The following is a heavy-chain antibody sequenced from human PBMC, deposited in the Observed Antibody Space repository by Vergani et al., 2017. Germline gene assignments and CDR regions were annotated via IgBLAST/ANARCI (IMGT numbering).Heavy chain of an antibody. V-gene: IGHV3-30*02. D-gene: IGHD2-15*01. CDR1: GFTFNSYG. Sequence: QVQLVESGGGVVQPGGSLRLSCAASGFTFNSYGMHWVRQAPGKGLEWVASIRSDESRRYYGDSMEGPFTISRDNSKNTLYLQMKNLRPEDTAVYYYAKEGGGYCSGVTCYPEYWGQGTLVIVSS. CDR2: IRSDESRR. CDR3: AKEGGGYCSGVTCYPEY. J-gene: IGHJ4*02.